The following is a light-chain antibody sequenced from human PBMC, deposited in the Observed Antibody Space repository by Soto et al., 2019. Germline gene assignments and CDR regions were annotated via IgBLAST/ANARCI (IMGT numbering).Light chain of an antibody. CDR3: QVWDSSSDHVV. CDR1: NIESKN. V-gene: IGLV3-21*02. CDR2: DDA. J-gene: IGLJ2*01. Sequence: SYELSQAPSVSVAPGQTARITCAGNNIESKNVHWYQQKPGQAPVLVVYDDADRPSGIPDRFSGSNSENTATLIISRVAAGDEADYYCQVWDSSSDHVVFGGGTKLTVL.